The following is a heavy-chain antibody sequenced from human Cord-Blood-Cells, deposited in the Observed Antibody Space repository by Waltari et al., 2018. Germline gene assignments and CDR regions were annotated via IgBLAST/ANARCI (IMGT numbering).Heavy chain of an antibody. CDR3: ARVWSEYSSSFDY. CDR2: INPNSGGT. V-gene: IGHV1-2*02. CDR1: GSTFTGYY. D-gene: IGHD6-6*01. Sequence: QVQLVQSGAEVKKPGASVKDSCKASGSTFTGYYMLWVRQAPGQGLEWMGWINPNSGGTNYAQKFQGRVTMTRDTSISTAYMELSRLRSDDTAVYYCARVWSEYSSSFDYWGQGTLVTVSS. J-gene: IGHJ4*02.